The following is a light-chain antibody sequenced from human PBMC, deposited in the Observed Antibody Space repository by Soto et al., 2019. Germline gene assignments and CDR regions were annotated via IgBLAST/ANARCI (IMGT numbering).Light chain of an antibody. Sequence: QSDLTQPPSASGSPGQSVTISCTGTSSDVGGYNYVSWYQQHPGKAPKLMIYEVSKRPSGVPDRFSGSKSGNTASLTVSGLQAEDEADYYCSSYAGSNNWVFGGGTKVTVL. J-gene: IGLJ3*02. CDR3: SSYAGSNNWV. CDR2: EVS. CDR1: SSDVGGYNY. V-gene: IGLV2-8*01.